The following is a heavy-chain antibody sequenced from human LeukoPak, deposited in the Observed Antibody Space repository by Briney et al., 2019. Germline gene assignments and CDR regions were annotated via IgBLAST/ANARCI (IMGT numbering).Heavy chain of an antibody. Sequence: GGSLRLSCAASGFTFSGFVISWVRQAPGKGPQWVADISGSGGSTYYADSVKGRFSVSRDNSKNMVYLELNSLRAEDTAVYYCAKGLSGYDPTFDSWGQGTLVTVSS. CDR2: ISGSGGST. D-gene: IGHD5-12*01. CDR3: AKGLSGYDPTFDS. CDR1: GFTFSGFV. V-gene: IGHV3-23*01. J-gene: IGHJ4*02.